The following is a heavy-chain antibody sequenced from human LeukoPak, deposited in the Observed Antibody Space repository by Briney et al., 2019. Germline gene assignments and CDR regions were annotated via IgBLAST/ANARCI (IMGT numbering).Heavy chain of an antibody. CDR2: IIPVLGVS. CDR3: TREGVYAPDPSSYHRAPFDI. D-gene: IGHD3-16*02. V-gene: IGHV1-69*04. CDR1: GGTFSEDV. J-gene: IGHJ3*02. Sequence: ASVKVSCKASGGTFSEDVITWVRQAPGQRPEWMGRIIPVLGVSNFAQKFRGRITITADKSTSTGHMELSRLEFGDTTIYYCTREGVYAPDPSSYHRAPFDIWGQGTVVIVSS.